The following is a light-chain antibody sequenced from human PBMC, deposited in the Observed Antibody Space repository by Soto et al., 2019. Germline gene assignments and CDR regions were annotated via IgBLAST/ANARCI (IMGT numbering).Light chain of an antibody. CDR3: QQYENLPMT. V-gene: IGKV1-5*01. CDR2: DAS. Sequence: DIQMTQSPSSLSASVGDRVTITCRASQSISSWLAWYQQKPGKAPKLLIYDASSLESGVPSRFTGNGSVTHFTSTINNLQPEDIATYYCQQYENLPMTFGRGTRWIS. CDR1: QSISSW. J-gene: IGKJ4*01.